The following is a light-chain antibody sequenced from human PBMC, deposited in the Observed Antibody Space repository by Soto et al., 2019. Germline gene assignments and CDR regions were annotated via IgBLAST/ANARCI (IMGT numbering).Light chain of an antibody. Sequence: EIVLTQSPGTLSLSPGERATLSCRASQSVSSSYLAWYQQKPGQAPRLLIYGASSRATGIPDRFSGSGSGTYFTLTISRLDHDDFAVYYCQQYGSLLAFGGGTKVEIK. V-gene: IGKV3-20*01. CDR1: QSVSSSY. CDR3: QQYGSLLA. J-gene: IGKJ4*01. CDR2: GAS.